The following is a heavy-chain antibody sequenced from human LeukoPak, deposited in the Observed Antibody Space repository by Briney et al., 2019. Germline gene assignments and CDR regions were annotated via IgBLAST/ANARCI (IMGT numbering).Heavy chain of an antibody. CDR1: GFTFSSYW. Sequence: GGSLRLSCAASGFTFSSYWMSWVRQAPGKGLEWVANIKQDGSEKYHVDSVKGRFTISRDNAKNSLYLQMNSLRAEDTALYYCAKSSGARGYFEDFDYWGQGTLVTVSS. J-gene: IGHJ4*02. V-gene: IGHV3-7*03. CDR2: IKQDGSEK. D-gene: IGHD3-22*01. CDR3: AKSSGARGYFEDFDY.